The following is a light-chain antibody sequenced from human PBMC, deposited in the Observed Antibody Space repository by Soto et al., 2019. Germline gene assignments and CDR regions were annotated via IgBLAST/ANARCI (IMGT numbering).Light chain of an antibody. V-gene: IGKV1-39*01. J-gene: IGKJ4*01. CDR2: GAS. CDR3: QQAYSFPVS. Sequence: DIQMTQSPSSLSASVGDRVTITCRASQTITSYLHWYQQKPGKAPDLLIYGASSLQTGVPSRFSGSGSGTDFTLTITSLQPEDFATYYCQQAYSFPVSFGGGTKVEI. CDR1: QTITSY.